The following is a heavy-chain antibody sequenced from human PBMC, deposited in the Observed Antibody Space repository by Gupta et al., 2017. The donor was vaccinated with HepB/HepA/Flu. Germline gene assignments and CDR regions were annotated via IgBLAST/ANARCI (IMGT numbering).Heavy chain of an antibody. CDR2: IKSNPEGGTA. J-gene: IGHJ5*02. CDR3: STDYSATT. D-gene: IGHD4-11*01. V-gene: IGHV3-15*01. Sequence: EVQLVESGGGLVKPGGSLRLSCVSSGFTFSNTWMSWVRQAPGKGLEWVGLIKSNPEGGTADYGAPVKGRFTILRDDSRNTLYLQLNSLKTEDTAVYYCSTDYSATTWGQGTLVTVSS. CDR1: GFTFSNTW.